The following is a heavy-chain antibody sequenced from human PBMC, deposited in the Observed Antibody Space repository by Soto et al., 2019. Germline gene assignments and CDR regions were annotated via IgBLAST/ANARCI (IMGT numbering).Heavy chain of an antibody. CDR1: GFTFSSYW. J-gene: IGHJ4*02. Sequence: EGSLRLSCAASGFTFSSYWMSWVRQAPGKGLEWVANIKQDGSEKYYVDSVKGRFTISRDNAKNSLYLQMNSLRAEDTAVYYWARAWVDYYDSSGSVVDYWGQGP. CDR2: IKQDGSEK. CDR3: ARAWVDYYDSSGSVVDY. V-gene: IGHV3-7*04. D-gene: IGHD3-22*01.